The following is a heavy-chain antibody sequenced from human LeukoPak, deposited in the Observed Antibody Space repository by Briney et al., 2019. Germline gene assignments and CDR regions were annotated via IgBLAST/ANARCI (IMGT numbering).Heavy chain of an antibody. CDR3: ARDPYYYDSSGYSTY. CDR1: GFTFSSSA. D-gene: IGHD3-22*01. CDR2: IGGVST. J-gene: IGHJ4*02. Sequence: GGSLRLSCAASGFTFSSSAMAWVRQAPGKGLEWVSAIGGVSTYYADSVKGRFTISRDNSKSTLYLQMNSLRAEDTAVYYCARDPYYYDSSGYSTYWGQGTLVTVSS. V-gene: IGHV3-23*01.